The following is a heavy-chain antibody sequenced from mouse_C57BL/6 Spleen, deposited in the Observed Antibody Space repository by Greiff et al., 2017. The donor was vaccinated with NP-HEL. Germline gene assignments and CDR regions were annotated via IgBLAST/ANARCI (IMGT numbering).Heavy chain of an antibody. CDR2: ISSGSSTI. CDR1: GFTFSDYG. J-gene: IGHJ4*01. Sequence: EVKLVESGGGLVKPGGSLKLSCAASGFTFSDYGMHWVRQAPEKGLEWVAYISSGSSTIYYADTVKGRFTISSDNAKNTLFLQMTSLRSEDTAMYYCAKGGYYGSSFYAMDYWGQGTSVTVSS. V-gene: IGHV5-17*01. D-gene: IGHD1-1*01. CDR3: AKGGYYGSSFYAMDY.